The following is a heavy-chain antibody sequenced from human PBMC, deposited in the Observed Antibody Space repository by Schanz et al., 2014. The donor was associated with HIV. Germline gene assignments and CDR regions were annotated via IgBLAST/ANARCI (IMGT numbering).Heavy chain of an antibody. CDR3: PKCPTMVRGTGMDV. J-gene: IGHJ6*02. D-gene: IGHD3-10*01. V-gene: IGHV3-23*01. CDR1: GFTFSSYA. Sequence: EAQLLESGGGLVQPGGSLRLSCAASGFTFSSYAMSWVRQAPGKGLEWVSVISGSGGSTYYADSVKGRFTISRDNSKNTLYLQMNRLRAEDTAVYYCPKCPTMVRGTGMDVWGQGTTVTVSS. CDR2: ISGSGGST.